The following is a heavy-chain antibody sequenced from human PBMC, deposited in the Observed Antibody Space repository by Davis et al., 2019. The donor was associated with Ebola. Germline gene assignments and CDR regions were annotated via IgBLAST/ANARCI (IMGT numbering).Heavy chain of an antibody. Sequence: GGSLRLSCAASGFTFSSYGMHWVRQAPGKGLEWVAVISYDGSNKYYADSVKGRFTISRDNSKNTLYLQMNSLKTEDTAVYYCTTDLMGYSYGSYYYYYYGMDVWGQGTTVTVSS. CDR3: TTDLMGYSYGSYYYYYYGMDV. CDR2: ISYDGSNK. CDR1: GFTFSSYG. V-gene: IGHV3-30*03. J-gene: IGHJ6*02. D-gene: IGHD5-18*01.